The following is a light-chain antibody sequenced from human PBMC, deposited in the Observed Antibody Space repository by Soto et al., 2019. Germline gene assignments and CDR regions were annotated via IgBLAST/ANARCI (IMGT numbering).Light chain of an antibody. J-gene: IGLJ1*01. CDR3: LLSYSGALYV. CDR1: TGAVTSGHY. V-gene: IGLV7-46*01. CDR2: DTT. Sequence: QAVVTQEPSLTVSPGGTVTLTCGSSTGAVTSGHYPYWFQQKPGQAPRTLIYDTTYRHSWTPARFSGSLLGGKAALTLSGAQPEDEAEYYCLLSYSGALYVFGTGTKLTVL.